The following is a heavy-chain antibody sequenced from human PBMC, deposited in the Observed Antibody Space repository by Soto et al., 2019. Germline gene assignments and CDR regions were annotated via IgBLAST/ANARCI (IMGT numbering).Heavy chain of an antibody. D-gene: IGHD1-26*01. CDR1: GYTFTSYG. J-gene: IGHJ6*02. CDR2: ISAYNGNT. V-gene: IGHV1-18*01. CDR3: ARGSSWELPNYYYYGMDV. Sequence: EASVKVSCKASGYTFTSYGISWVRQAPGQGLKWMGWISAYNGNTNYAQKLQGRVTMTTDTSTSTAYMELRSLRSDDTAVYYCARGSSWELPNYYYYGMDVWGQGTTVTVSS.